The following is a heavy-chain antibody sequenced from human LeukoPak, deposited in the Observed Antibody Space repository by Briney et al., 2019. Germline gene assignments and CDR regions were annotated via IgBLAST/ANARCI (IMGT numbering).Heavy chain of an antibody. Sequence: SETLSLTCTVSGGSIISTDDYWGWIRQPPGKGPEWIGSIYYTVSTYHNPSLNSRGTLSEDPSKNQFSQKLSFVTAADTAAYYCAREGGTAMDNAFDIWSEGTMVTVSS. CDR3: AREGGTAMDNAFDI. V-gene: IGHV4-39*07. CDR2: IYYTVST. D-gene: IGHD5-18*01. J-gene: IGHJ3*02. CDR1: GGSIISTDDY.